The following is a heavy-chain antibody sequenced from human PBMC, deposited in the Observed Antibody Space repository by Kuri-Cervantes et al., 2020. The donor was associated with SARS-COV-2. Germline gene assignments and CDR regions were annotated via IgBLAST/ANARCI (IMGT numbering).Heavy chain of an antibody. V-gene: IGHV1-69*05. Sequence: SVKVSCKASGGTFSSYAIRWVRQAPGQGLEWMGGIIPIFGTANYAQKLQGRVTMTTDTSTSTAYMELRSLRSDDTAVYYCARDFRVGATTLDYWGQGTLVAVSS. CDR1: GGTFSSYA. J-gene: IGHJ4*02. CDR3: ARDFRVGATTLDY. D-gene: IGHD1-26*01. CDR2: IIPIFGTA.